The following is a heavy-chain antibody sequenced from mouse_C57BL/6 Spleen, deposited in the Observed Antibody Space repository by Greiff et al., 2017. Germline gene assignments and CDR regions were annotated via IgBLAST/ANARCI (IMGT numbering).Heavy chain of an antibody. Sequence: QVQLQQPGAELVMPGASVKLSCKASGYTFTSYWMHWVKQRPGKGLEWIGEIDPSDSYTNYNQKFKGKSTLTVDKSSSTAYMQLSSLTSEYSAVYYCARSNGNYYFDYWGQGTTLTVSS. CDR1: GYTFTSYW. J-gene: IGHJ2*01. D-gene: IGHD2-1*01. V-gene: IGHV1-69*01. CDR3: ARSNGNYYFDY. CDR2: IDPSDSYT.